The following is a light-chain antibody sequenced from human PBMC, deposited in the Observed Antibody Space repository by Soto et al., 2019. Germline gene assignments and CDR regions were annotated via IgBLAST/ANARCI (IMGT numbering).Light chain of an antibody. V-gene: IGKV3-15*01. Sequence: SPSPATLSVSPGETASLSSRASQSVTTNLAWYQQRPGQAPRLRIYGASKRAIGLPARFSGSGAWTEFTLTTISRQSDDFAVYYYQQHNNWTQTFGQGTKVDIK. CDR1: QSVTTN. CDR2: GAS. J-gene: IGKJ1*01. CDR3: QQHNNWTQT.